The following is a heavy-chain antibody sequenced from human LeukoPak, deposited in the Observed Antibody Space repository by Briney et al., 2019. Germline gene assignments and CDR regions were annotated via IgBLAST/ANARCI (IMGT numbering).Heavy chain of an antibody. D-gene: IGHD2-15*01. CDR3: ARAVVVVAPTPYWFDP. Sequence: SETLSLTCTVSGGSISSSSYYWGWIRQPPGMGLEWIGSIYYNGKTFYNPSLRSRVTISADKSKNQFSLKLSSVTAADTAVYYCARAVVVVAPTPYWFDPWGQGTLVTVSS. CDR2: IYYNGKT. V-gene: IGHV4-39*01. J-gene: IGHJ5*02. CDR1: GGSISSSSYY.